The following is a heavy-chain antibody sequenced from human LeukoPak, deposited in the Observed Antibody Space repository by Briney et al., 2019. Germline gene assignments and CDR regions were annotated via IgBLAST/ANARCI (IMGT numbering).Heavy chain of an antibody. CDR1: SGSFSGYY. J-gene: IGHJ4*02. Sequence: SETLSLTCAVYSGSFSGYYWSWIRQPPGKGLEWIGEINHSGSTNYNPSLKSRVTISVDTSKNQFSLKLSSVTAADTAVYYCARGTPIYDYVWGSYRYKTPFDYWGQGTLVTVSS. CDR3: ARGTPIYDYVWGSYRYKTPFDY. D-gene: IGHD3-16*02. CDR2: INHSGST. V-gene: IGHV4-34*01.